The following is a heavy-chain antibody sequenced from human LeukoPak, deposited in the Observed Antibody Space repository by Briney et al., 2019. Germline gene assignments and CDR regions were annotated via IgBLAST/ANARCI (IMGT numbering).Heavy chain of an antibody. V-gene: IGHV4-31*03. D-gene: IGHD2-15*01. CDR1: GGSISSGGYY. CDR2: IYYSGST. J-gene: IGHJ4*02. CDR3: ARDAVACSGGGCYSG. Sequence: SETLSLTCTVFGGSISSGGYYWSWIRQHPGKGPEWIGYIYYSGSTDYNPSLRSRVTISVDTSKNQFSLNLSSVTAADTAIYYCARDAVACSGGGCYSGWGQGTLVTVSS.